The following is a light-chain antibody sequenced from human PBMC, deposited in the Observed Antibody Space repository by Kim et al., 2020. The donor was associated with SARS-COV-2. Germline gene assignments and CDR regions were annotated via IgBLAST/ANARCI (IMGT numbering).Light chain of an antibody. CDR2: DAA. Sequence: ASVGDRVTITCRTSQCIRNFLAWYQQKPGKVPKVLIYDAATLHSGVPSRFSGSGSGTDFTLTISSLQPEDVATYYCQKYNSPLETFGGGTKVDIK. V-gene: IGKV1-27*01. J-gene: IGKJ4*01. CDR1: QCIRNF. CDR3: QKYNSPLET.